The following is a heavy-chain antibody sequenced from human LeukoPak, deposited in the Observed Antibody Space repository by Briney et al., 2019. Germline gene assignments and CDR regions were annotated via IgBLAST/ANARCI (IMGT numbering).Heavy chain of an antibody. Sequence: SETLSLTCTVSGGSISSYYWSWIRPPAGKGLEWIGRIYTSGSTNYNPSLKSRVTMSVDTSKNQFSLKLSSVTAADTAVYYCARGVTTVRGVIITNWFDPWGQGTLVTVSS. V-gene: IGHV4-4*07. CDR2: IYTSGST. J-gene: IGHJ5*02. CDR1: GGSISSYY. CDR3: ARGVTTVRGVIITNWFDP. D-gene: IGHD3-10*01.